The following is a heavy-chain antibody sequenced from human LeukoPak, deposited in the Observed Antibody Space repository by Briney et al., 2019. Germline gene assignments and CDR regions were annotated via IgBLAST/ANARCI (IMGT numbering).Heavy chain of an antibody. CDR3: AKNPYEYYFDY. CDR2: INPNSGDT. CDR1: GYTLTGYY. V-gene: IGHV1-2*02. J-gene: IGHJ4*02. Sequence: GASVKVSWKASGYTLTGYYMHWLRQAPGQGLEWMGWINPNSGDTNYAQKFQGRVTMTRDTSISTAYMELSRLTSDDTAVYYCAKNPYEYYFDYWGQGTLVTVSS. D-gene: IGHD5-12*01.